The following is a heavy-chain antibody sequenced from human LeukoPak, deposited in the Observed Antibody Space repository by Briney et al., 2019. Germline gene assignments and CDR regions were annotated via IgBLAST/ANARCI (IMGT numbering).Heavy chain of an antibody. CDR2: IDARSGIT. J-gene: IGHJ3*02. V-gene: IGHV3-48*01. Sequence: GGSLRLSCAASGLTFTIFGLNWVRQAPGKGPEWVSYIDARSGITYYADSVQGRFTISRGNAKESVFLQMNSLRVDDTAVYYCARTYDFGRGPPGDAFDNWGPGTWVTVSS. D-gene: IGHD3-3*01. CDR3: ARTYDFGRGPPGDAFDN. CDR1: GLTFTIFG.